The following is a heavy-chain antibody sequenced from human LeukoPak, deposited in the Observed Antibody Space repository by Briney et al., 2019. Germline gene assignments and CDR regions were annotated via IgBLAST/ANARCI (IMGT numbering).Heavy chain of an antibody. D-gene: IGHD3-22*01. CDR1: GGTFSSYV. V-gene: IGHV1-69*13. CDR2: IIPIFGTA. CDR3: ATRPVYDSSGPVYYYYYGMDV. J-gene: IGHJ6*02. Sequence: ASVKASCKASGGTFSSYVISWVRQAPGQGLEWMGGIIPIFGTANYAQKFQGRVTITADESTSTAYMELSSLRSEDTAVYYCATRPVYDSSGPVYYYYYGMDVWGQGTTVTVSS.